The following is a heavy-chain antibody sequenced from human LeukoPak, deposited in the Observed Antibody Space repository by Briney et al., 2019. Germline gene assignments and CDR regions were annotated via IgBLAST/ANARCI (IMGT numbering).Heavy chain of an antibody. Sequence: ASVLFSCKASGYSFTGYYMHWVRQAPGQGLEWMGHINPNSGDTNYAQKFQGRVTMTRDTSISTVYLGLSSLRSDDTAVYYCARDLASAGRLYYFDYWGQGTLVTLSS. V-gene: IGHV1-2*06. CDR1: GYSFTGYY. J-gene: IGHJ4*02. CDR3: ARDLASAGRLYYFDY. CDR2: INPNSGDT. D-gene: IGHD6-13*01.